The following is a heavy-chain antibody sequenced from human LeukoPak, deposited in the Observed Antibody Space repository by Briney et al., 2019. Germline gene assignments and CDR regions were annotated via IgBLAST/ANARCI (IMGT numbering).Heavy chain of an antibody. CDR2: ISFDGSNK. V-gene: IGHV3-30*03. J-gene: IGHJ4*02. CDR3: TRGDSYLDY. D-gene: IGHD3-3*01. Sequence: PGGSLRLSCAASGFTFSSYGMHWVRQAPGKGLEWVAVISFDGSNKNYADSVKGRFTISRDNSKNTLYLQMNSLRAEDTAVYYCTRGDSYLDYWGQGTLVTVSS. CDR1: GFTFSSYG.